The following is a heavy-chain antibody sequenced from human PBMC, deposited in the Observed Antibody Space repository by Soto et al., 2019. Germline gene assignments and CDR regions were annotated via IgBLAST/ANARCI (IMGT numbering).Heavy chain of an antibody. CDR1: GFTFSSYA. Sequence: PGGSLRLSCAASGFTFSSYAMTWVRQAPGKGLEWVSGISGSGGSAYYVDSVKGRFAISRDNSKDTLYLQMSGLRAEDTAVYHCAKNTLYSSDWGAGRPSDYWGQGTQVTVSS. D-gene: IGHD6-19*01. V-gene: IGHV3-23*01. CDR2: ISGSGGSA. J-gene: IGHJ4*02. CDR3: AKNTLYSSDWGAGRPSDY.